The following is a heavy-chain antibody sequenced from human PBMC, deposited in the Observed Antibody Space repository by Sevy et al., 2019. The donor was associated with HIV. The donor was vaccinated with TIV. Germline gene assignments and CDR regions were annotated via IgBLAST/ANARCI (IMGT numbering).Heavy chain of an antibody. J-gene: IGHJ4*02. Sequence: ASVKVSCKASGYTFTGYYVHWVRQAPGQGLEWMGWINPNNGGTYFAKKFQDSVTLTTDTSVNTAYMELRSLTFDDTAIYYCARMGYYSDSSGYYPLKFWGQGTLVTVSS. CDR1: GYTFTGYY. CDR3: ARMGYYSDSSGYYPLKF. V-gene: IGHV1-2*02. D-gene: IGHD3-22*01. CDR2: INPNNGGT.